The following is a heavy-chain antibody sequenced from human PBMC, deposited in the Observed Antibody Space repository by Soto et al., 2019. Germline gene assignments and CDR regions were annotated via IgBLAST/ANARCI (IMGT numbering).Heavy chain of an antibody. CDR2: INAGNGNT. Sequence: QVQLVQSGAEEKKPGASVKVSCKASGYTFTSYAMHWVRQAPGQRLEWMGWINAGNGNTKYSQKFQGRVTITRDTSASAAYMEMSSLRSEDTAVYYCQRSIVMVTALDYWGPATLVSVSS. V-gene: IGHV1-3*05. D-gene: IGHD2-21*02. CDR3: QRSIVMVTALDY. CDR1: GYTFTSYA. J-gene: IGHJ4*02.